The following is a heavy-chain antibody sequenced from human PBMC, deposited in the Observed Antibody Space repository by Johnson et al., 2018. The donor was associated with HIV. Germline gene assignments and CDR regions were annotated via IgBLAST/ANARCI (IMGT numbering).Heavy chain of an antibody. V-gene: IGHV3-30*18. J-gene: IGHJ3*02. CDR3: AKVGATVITPRGEAFDI. CDR2: ISYDGSNK. D-gene: IGHD4-23*01. Sequence: VQLVESGGGEVQPGRSLRLSCVASGFTFSSYGIHWVRQAPGKGLEWVAIISYDGSNKYYEDSVKGRFNISRDNSKNTLYLQMNSLRAEDTDVYYCAKVGATVITPRGEAFDIWGQGTMVTVSS. CDR1: GFTFSSYG.